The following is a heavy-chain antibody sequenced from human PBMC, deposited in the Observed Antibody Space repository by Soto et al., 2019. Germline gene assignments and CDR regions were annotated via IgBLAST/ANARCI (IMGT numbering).Heavy chain of an antibody. CDR1: GFTFSSYW. Sequence: EVQLVESGGGLVQHGGSLRLSCAASGFTFSSYWMSWVRQAPGKGLEWVANIKQDGSEKYYVDSVKGRFTISRDNAKNSLYLQMNSLRAEDTAVYYCARGRGCSTGCHNFDYWGQGTLVTVSS. V-gene: IGHV3-7*01. CDR2: IKQDGSEK. CDR3: ARGRGCSTGCHNFDY. D-gene: IGHD2-2*01. J-gene: IGHJ4*02.